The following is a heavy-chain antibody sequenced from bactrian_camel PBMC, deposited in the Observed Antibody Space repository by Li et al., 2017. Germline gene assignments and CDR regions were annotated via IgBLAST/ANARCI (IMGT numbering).Heavy chain of an antibody. CDR2: IDSDGK. J-gene: IGHJ4*01. Sequence: QLVVSGGGSVQAGGTLELSCSVSRSTRNSGCLGWFRQAPGKDREGVAHIDSDGKWYAESLKGRSTISQDNAKNTLYLQMNSLKTDDTAVYYCAACPGGRWYAQYDYDYWGQGTQVTVS. CDR1: RSTRNSGC. CDR3: AACPGGRWYAQYDYDY. V-gene: IGHV3S57*01. D-gene: IGHD6*01.